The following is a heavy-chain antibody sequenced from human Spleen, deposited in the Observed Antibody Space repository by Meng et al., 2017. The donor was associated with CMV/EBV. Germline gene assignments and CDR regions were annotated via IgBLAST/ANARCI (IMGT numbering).Heavy chain of an antibody. D-gene: IGHD3-22*01. CDR1: GFTFSTYS. CDR3: TKNQYDSSGYYPPPDY. Sequence: GFTFSTYSMGWGRQAPGKGLEWVSSIDIGSIYIYYADSVKGRFTISRDDAKNSVYLHMNSLRAEDTAIYYRTKNQYDSSGYYPPPDYWGQGTLVTVSS. CDR2: IDIGSIYI. V-gene: IGHV3-21*01. J-gene: IGHJ4*02.